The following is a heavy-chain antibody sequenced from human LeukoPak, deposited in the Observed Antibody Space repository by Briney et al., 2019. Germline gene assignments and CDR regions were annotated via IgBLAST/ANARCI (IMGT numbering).Heavy chain of an antibody. CDR2: IYYSGST. D-gene: IGHD5-24*01. Sequence: PSETLSLTCTVSGGSISSYYWSRIRQPPGKGLEWIGYIYYSGSTNYSPSLKSRVTISVDTSKNQFSLKLSSVTAADTAVYYCARTQRDGYKPFDYWGQGTLVTVSS. J-gene: IGHJ4*02. CDR1: GGSISSYY. CDR3: ARTQRDGYKPFDY. V-gene: IGHV4-59*08.